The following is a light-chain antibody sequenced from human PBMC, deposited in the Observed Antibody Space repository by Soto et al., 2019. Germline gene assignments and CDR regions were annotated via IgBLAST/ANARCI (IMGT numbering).Light chain of an antibody. Sequence: QSALTQPASVSGSPGQSITISCSGTTSDVGIVSWYQHHPGKAPKLMIHEVTKRPSGVSDRFSGSKSGNSASLTISGLQAEDEADYFCCSFGGSGYVFGNGTKVTVL. CDR3: CSFGGSGYV. V-gene: IGLV2-23*02. J-gene: IGLJ1*01. CDR2: EVT. CDR1: TSDVGI.